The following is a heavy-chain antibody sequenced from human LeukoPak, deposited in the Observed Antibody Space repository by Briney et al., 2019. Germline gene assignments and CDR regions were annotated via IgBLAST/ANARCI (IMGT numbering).Heavy chain of an antibody. CDR2: INHSGST. CDR1: VGSFSGYY. Sequence: KASETLSLTCAVYVGSFSGYYWSRIRQPPGKGLEWIGEINHSGSTNYNSSLKSRVTISVDTSKNQFSLQLRSVTAADTAVYYCAREDPQTTVPEGMDVWGQGTTVTVSS. D-gene: IGHD4-17*01. V-gene: IGHV4-34*01. CDR3: AREDPQTTVPEGMDV. J-gene: IGHJ6*02.